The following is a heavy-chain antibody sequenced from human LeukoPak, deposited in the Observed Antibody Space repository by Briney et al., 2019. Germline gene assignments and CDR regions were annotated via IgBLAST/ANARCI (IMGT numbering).Heavy chain of an antibody. CDR2: IYYSGTT. D-gene: IGHD3-22*01. CDR3: ASSYFYDGNRYFDY. J-gene: IGHJ4*02. Sequence: SETLSLTCTVSGVSLSSSSYYWGWIRQPPGKGLEWIGSIYYSGTTYYNPSLKSRVTISVDTSKNQFSLKLSSVTAADTAIYYCASSYFYDGNRYFDYWGQGALVTVSS. V-gene: IGHV4-39*01. CDR1: GVSLSSSSYY.